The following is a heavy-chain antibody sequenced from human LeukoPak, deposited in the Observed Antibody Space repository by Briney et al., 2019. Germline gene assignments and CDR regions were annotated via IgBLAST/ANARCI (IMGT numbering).Heavy chain of an antibody. CDR1: GGSVLNHY. CDR3: GRMWAAGVYYYYYMDV. V-gene: IGHV4-59*02. Sequence: SETLSLTCRVFGGSVLNHYWSWLRQSPGKGLEWIGYTYSNGRTNYNPSLKGRVNISVDTSENQFSLRLTSVTAADTAVYFCGRMWAAGVYYYYYMDVWGKGTTVSISS. J-gene: IGHJ6*03. CDR2: TYSNGRT. D-gene: IGHD6-13*01.